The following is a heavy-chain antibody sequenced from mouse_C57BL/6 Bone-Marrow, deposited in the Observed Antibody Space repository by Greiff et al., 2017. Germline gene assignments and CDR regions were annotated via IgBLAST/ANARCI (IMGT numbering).Heavy chain of an antibody. CDR2: IDPSDSYT. CDR1: GYTFTSYW. CDR3: ARDGNVVYYAMDY. D-gene: IGHD1-1*01. Sequence: VQLQQPGAELVMPGASVKLSCKASGYTFTSYWMHWVKQRPGQGLEWIGEIDPSDSYTNYNQKFKGKSTLTVDKSSSTAYMQLSSLTSEDSAVYYCARDGNVVYYAMDYWGQGTSGTVSS. J-gene: IGHJ4*01. V-gene: IGHV1-69*01.